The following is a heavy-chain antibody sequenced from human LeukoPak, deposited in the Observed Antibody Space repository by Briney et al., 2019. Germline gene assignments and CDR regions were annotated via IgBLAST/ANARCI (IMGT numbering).Heavy chain of an antibody. D-gene: IGHD1-20*01. CDR2: INPNSGAT. V-gene: IGHV1-2*02. Sequence: ASVKVSCKASGNPFTDYYMHWVRQAPGQGLERMGWINPNSGATNYAQKFQGRVTMTRDTSISTAYMELSRLRSDDTAVYYCARPHNWNDPLGYWGQGTLVTVSS. CDR1: GNPFTDYY. CDR3: ARPHNWNDPLGY. J-gene: IGHJ4*02.